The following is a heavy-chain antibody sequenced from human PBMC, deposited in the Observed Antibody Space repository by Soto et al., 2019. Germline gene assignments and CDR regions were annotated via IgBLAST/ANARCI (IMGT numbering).Heavy chain of an antibody. V-gene: IGHV3-48*01. J-gene: IGHJ4*02. CDR2: ISSSSSTI. CDR1: GFTFSSYS. CDR3: ARDAPPDDY. Sequence: GGSLRLSCAASGFTFSSYSMNWVRQAPGKGLEWVSYISSSSSTIYYADSVKGRFTISRDNAKNSLYLQMNSLRAKDTAVYYCARDAPPDDYWGQGTQVTVSS.